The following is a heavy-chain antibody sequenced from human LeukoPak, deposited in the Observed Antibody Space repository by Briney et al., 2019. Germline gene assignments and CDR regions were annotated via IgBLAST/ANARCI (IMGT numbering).Heavy chain of an antibody. J-gene: IGHJ6*02. CDR2: IYYSGST. CDR1: GYSITNGYY. Sequence: SETLCLTCTVSGYSITNGYYWGWIRQPPGRGLKWIGSIYYSGSTYYNPSLKSRVTISLDTSKNQFSLKVISVTAADTAVDYCAMALSGDYYYYGMDVWGQGTTVTGPS. CDR3: AMALSGDYYYYGMDV. D-gene: IGHD1-26*01. V-gene: IGHV4-38-2*02.